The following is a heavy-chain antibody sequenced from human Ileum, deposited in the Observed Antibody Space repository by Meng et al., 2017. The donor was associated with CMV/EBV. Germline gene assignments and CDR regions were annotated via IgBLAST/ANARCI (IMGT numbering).Heavy chain of an antibody. V-gene: IGHV1-2*02. CDR2: INCNSGDT. J-gene: IGHJ6*02. CDR1: GYTFTNNY. D-gene: IGHD2-21*01. CDR3: AREDCGVFPSDIYHGMDV. Sequence: ASVKVSCKASGYTFTNNYIQWVRQAPGQGLEWMGWINCNSGDTKYAPNLHGRLTVTKEKSINTAYMELSSINSDDSAIYYCAREDCGVFPSDIYHGMDVWGQGTTVTVSS.